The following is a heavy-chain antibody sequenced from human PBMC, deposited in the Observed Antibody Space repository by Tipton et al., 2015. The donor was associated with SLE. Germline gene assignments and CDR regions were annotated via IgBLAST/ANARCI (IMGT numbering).Heavy chain of an antibody. CDR1: GGSISNSSFY. J-gene: IGHJ4*02. Sequence: TLSLTCTVSGGSISNSSFYWGWVRQPPGKGLEWIGSVFYSGSTYYNPSLKSRVTVSLDTSRNRFSLRLRSVTAADTAMYFCARHLGAHNWNYWGQGTLVTVSS. CDR3: ARHLGAHNWNY. D-gene: IGHD1-20*01. V-gene: IGHV4-39*01. CDR2: VFYSGST.